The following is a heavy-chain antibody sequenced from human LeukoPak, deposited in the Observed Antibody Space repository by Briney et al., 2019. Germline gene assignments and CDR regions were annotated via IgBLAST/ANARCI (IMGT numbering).Heavy chain of an antibody. CDR3: ARQRLDGDILGFDW. D-gene: IGHD2-21*01. CDR2: IHTSGSP. CDR1: GASISGHY. V-gene: IGHV4-4*07. Sequence: PSETLSLTCNVSGASISGHYWSWIRHPAGKSVEWIGRIHTSGSPIYNPSLSSRVTMSVDTSKGQFSLTMNSLTAADTAIYYCARQRLDGDILGFDWWGQGTLVTVSS. J-gene: IGHJ4*02.